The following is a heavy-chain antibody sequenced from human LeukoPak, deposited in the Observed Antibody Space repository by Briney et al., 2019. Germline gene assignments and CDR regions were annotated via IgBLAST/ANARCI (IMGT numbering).Heavy chain of an antibody. J-gene: IGHJ4*02. Sequence: PSEPLSLTCAVYGRSFSGYYWSWIRQPPGKGLEWIGEINHSGSTNYNPSLKSRVTISVDTSKNQFSLKLSSVTAADTAVYYCASIAVVVAATHYFDYWGQGTLVTVSS. CDR1: GRSFSGYY. CDR2: INHSGST. D-gene: IGHD2-15*01. CDR3: ASIAVVVAATHYFDY. V-gene: IGHV4-34*01.